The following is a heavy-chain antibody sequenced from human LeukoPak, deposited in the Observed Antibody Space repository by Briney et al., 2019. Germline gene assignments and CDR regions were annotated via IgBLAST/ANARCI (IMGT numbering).Heavy chain of an antibody. D-gene: IGHD2-21*02. J-gene: IGHJ4*02. CDR3: ARHALATVTDPSFDY. CDR2: LYHSGST. CDR1: GASISTYY. Sequence: SETLSLTCTVSGASISTYYWSWIRQSPGKGLEWIGSLYHSGSTYYKPSLKSRATISVDKSKNQCSLKLRSVTAADTAVYYCARHALATVTDPSFDYWGQGTLVTVSS. V-gene: IGHV4-59*05.